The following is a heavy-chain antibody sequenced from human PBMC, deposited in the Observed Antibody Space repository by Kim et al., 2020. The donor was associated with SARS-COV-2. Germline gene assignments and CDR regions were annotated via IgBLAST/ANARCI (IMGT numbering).Heavy chain of an antibody. D-gene: IGHD2-21*02. J-gene: IGHJ4*01. Sequence: SETLSLTCTVSGGSISSSSYYWGWIRQPPGKGLEWIGSIYYSGSTYYNPSLKSRVTISVDTSKNQFSLKLSSVTAADTAVYYCARLPNAYCGGDCPHFD. CDR3: ARLPNAYCGGDCPHFD. CDR1: GGSISSSSYY. V-gene: IGHV4-39*01. CDR2: IYYSGST.